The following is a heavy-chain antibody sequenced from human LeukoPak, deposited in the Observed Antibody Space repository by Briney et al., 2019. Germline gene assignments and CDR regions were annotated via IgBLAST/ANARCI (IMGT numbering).Heavy chain of an antibody. D-gene: IGHD6-19*01. CDR3: AREKDSSGWYYFDY. CDR1: GFTFSSYA. V-gene: IGHV3-30*04. CDR2: ISYDGSNK. Sequence: GRSLRLSCAACGFTFSSYAMHWVRQAPGRGLEWVAVISYDGSNKYYADSVKGRFTISRDNSKNTLYLQMNSLRAEDTAVYYCAREKDSSGWYYFDYWGQGTLVTVSS. J-gene: IGHJ4*02.